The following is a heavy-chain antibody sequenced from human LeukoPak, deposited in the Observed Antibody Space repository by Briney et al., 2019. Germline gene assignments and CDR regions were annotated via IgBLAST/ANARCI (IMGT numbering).Heavy chain of an antibody. CDR3: ARVGLRGYYYGSGSYFPDY. V-gene: IGHV4-59*01. CDR2: IYYSGST. CDR1: GGSISSYY. D-gene: IGHD3-10*01. J-gene: IGHJ4*02. Sequence: SETLSLTCTVSGGSISSYYWSWIRQPPGRGLEWIGYIYYSGSTNYNPSLKSRVTISVDTSKNQFSLKLSSVTAADTAVYYCARVGLRGYYYGSGSYFPDYWGQGTLVTVSS.